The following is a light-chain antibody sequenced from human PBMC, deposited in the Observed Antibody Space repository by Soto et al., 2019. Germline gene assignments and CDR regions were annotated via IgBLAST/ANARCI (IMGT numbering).Light chain of an antibody. J-gene: IGLJ3*02. Sequence: HSVLTQPPSASGSPGQSVTISCTGTSSDVGGYKYVSWYQQHPGKAPKLMIFEVSRRPSGVPDRFSGSKSGNTASLTVSGLQAEDEADYYCSSYAGRNTWVFGGGTKVTVL. CDR1: SSDVGGYKY. CDR3: SSYAGRNTWV. V-gene: IGLV2-8*01. CDR2: EVS.